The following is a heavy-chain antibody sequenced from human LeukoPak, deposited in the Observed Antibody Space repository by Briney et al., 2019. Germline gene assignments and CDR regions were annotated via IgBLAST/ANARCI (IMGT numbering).Heavy chain of an antibody. CDR1: GGSISGWY. CDR2: IYGSGNT. D-gene: IGHD1-26*01. Sequence: SETLSLTCTVSGGSISGWYWSWIRQPPGKGLEWIGYIYGSGNTNYNPSLKSRVTMSVDTSKNQFSLKLSSVTAADTAVYYCARQEGGIVGPYWGQGTLVTVSS. V-gene: IGHV4-59*08. CDR3: ARQEGGIVGPY. J-gene: IGHJ4*02.